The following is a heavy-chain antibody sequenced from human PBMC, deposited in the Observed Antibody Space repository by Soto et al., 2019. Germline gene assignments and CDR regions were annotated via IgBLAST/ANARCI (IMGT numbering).Heavy chain of an antibody. CDR1: GFTFRDSW. D-gene: IGHD4-4*01. Sequence: EVQLVESGEALAQPGGSLRLSSKAFGFTFRDSWWTWVPQAQGKGLEWVARIKQDESEKKYADSVKGRFSISRDNAKNSMYLQMDSLRGEDTAVYYCVRGGSNYASWGQGTLVTVSS. CDR3: VRGGSNYAS. CDR2: IKQDESEK. V-gene: IGHV3-7*01. J-gene: IGHJ5*02.